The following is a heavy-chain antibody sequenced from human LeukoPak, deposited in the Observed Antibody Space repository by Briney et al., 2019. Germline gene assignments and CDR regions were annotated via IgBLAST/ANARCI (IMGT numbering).Heavy chain of an antibody. D-gene: IGHD6-13*01. Sequence: SETLSLTCGVYGGSLSGFYWSWIRQPPGKGLEWIGEINHSGSTNYNPSLKSRVTISVDTSKNQFSLKLSSVTAADTAVYYCASRSTSLAAAGGAFDIWGQGTMVTVSS. CDR3: ASRSTSLAAAGGAFDI. CDR1: GGSLSGFY. V-gene: IGHV4-34*01. CDR2: INHSGST. J-gene: IGHJ3*02.